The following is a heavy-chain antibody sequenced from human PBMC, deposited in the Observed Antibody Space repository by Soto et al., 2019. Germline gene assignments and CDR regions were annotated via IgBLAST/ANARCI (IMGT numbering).Heavy chain of an antibody. CDR1: GFIFKMYW. D-gene: IGHD3-3*01. CDR3: AKLRVLEWEVQESDY. J-gene: IGHJ4*02. Sequence: EVQLVESGGGLVPPGGSVRLSCAASGFIFKMYWMHWVRQSPGKGLVWISRIYNDGTYSDYADSVKGRFSISRDNSKNTLYLQMNSLRAEDTAVYYCAKLRVLEWEVQESDYWGQGTLVSVSS. CDR2: IYNDGTYS. V-gene: IGHV3-74*01.